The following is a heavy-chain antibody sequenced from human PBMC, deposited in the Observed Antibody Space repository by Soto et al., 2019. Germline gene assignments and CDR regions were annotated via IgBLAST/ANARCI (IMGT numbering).Heavy chain of an antibody. CDR3: ARGRWYGSGSYYNVWRYGMDV. CDR2: INHSGST. CDR1: GGSFSGYY. Sequence: SETLSLTCAVYGGSFSGYYWSWIRQPPGKGLEWIGEINHSGSTNYNPSLKSRVTISVDTSKNQFSLKLSSVTAADTAVYYCARGRWYGSGSYYNVWRYGMDVWGQGTTVTVSS. J-gene: IGHJ6*02. D-gene: IGHD3-10*01. V-gene: IGHV4-34*01.